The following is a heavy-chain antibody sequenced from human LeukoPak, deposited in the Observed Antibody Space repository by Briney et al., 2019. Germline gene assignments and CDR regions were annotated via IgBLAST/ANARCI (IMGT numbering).Heavy chain of an antibody. CDR2: ISDSGDYT. D-gene: IGHD2-8*01. Sequence: GGSLTLSCAASGFTFSSYAMSWVRQAPGQGLEWVSVISDSGDYTSYADSVRGRFTISRDNSRNTLYLQMISLRPEDTAVYYCAKDTSIGKYCTNGVCSPFDYWGQGTRVTVSS. J-gene: IGHJ4*02. CDR3: AKDTSIGKYCTNGVCSPFDY. V-gene: IGHV3-23*01. CDR1: GFTFSSYA.